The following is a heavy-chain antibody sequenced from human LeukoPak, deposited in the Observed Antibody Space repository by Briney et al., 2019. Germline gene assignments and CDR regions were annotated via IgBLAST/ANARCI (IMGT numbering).Heavy chain of an antibody. D-gene: IGHD3-9*01. CDR3: ARSRFDWLPHVKYYYYYYMDV. V-gene: IGHV1-69*06. Sequence: ASVKVSCKASGGTFSSYAISWVRQAPGQGLEWMGGIIPIFGTANYAQKFQGRVTITADKSTSTAYMELSSLRSEDTAVYYCARSRFDWLPHVKYYYYYYMDVWGKGTTVTVSS. J-gene: IGHJ6*03. CDR2: IIPIFGTA. CDR1: GGTFSSYA.